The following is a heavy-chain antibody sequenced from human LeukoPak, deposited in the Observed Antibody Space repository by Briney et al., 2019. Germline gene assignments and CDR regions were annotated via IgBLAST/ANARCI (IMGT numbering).Heavy chain of an antibody. Sequence: GGSLRLSCAASGFTFSSYWMSWVSQAPREGLEWVANIKQDGTEKYYMDSVKGRFSISRDNAKNSLYLQMNALRAEDTAVYYCARDVRPDYWGQGTLVTVST. J-gene: IGHJ4*02. CDR3: ARDVRPDY. V-gene: IGHV3-7*04. D-gene: IGHD6-6*01. CDR1: GFTFSSYW. CDR2: IKQDGTEK.